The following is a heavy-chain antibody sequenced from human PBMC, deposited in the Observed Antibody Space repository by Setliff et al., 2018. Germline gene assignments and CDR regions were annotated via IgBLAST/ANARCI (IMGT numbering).Heavy chain of an antibody. V-gene: IGHV4-38-2*01. J-gene: IGHJ4*02. CDR2: IYHDGRA. CDR1: GLSISGEYY. D-gene: IGHD2-15*01. Sequence: PSETLSLTCAVSGLSISGEYYWGWIRQPPGGGPEWIGIIYHDGRAYYSTSLKSRVNLSLDMSKTQFSLHLNSVTAAGTAVYYCMRQVGGGLWYFDYWGQGILVTVSS. CDR3: MRQVGGGLWYFDY.